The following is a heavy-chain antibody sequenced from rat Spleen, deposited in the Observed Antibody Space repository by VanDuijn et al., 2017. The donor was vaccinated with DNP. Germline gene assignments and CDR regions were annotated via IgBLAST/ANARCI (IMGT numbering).Heavy chain of an antibody. CDR2: MWNGGTT. D-gene: IGHD1-4*01. J-gene: IGHJ4*01. CDR3: TSINYPGMDA. CDR1: GFSLFSKS. V-gene: IGHV2-1*01. Sequence: QVQLKESGPGLVQPSQTLSLTCTVSGFSLFSKSVSWVRQPSGKGLEWMGPMWNGGTTDYNPALRPRLSNRWDTSKSQVFLKMNSLQSEDTAFYFCTSINYPGMDAWGQGVSVTVSS.